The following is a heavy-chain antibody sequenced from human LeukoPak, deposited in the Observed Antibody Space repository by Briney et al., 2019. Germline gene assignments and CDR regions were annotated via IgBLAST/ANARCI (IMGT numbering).Heavy chain of an antibody. V-gene: IGHV3-23*01. Sequence: GGSLRLSCAASGFTFSSYAMSWVRQAPGKGLEWVSAIRGSGGSTYYADSVKGRFTISRDNSKNTLYLQMNSLRAEDTAVYYCAREQGHYGSGSYYQPRYYFDYWGQGTLVTVSS. CDR3: AREQGHYGSGSYYQPRYYFDY. D-gene: IGHD3-10*01. J-gene: IGHJ4*02. CDR1: GFTFSSYA. CDR2: IRGSGGST.